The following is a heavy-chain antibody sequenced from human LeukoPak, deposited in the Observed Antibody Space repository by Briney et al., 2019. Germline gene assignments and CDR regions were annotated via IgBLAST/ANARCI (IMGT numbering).Heavy chain of an antibody. D-gene: IGHD6-19*01. J-gene: IGHJ4*02. V-gene: IGHV3-48*03. Sequence: GGSLRLSCAASGFTSSSYEMNWVRQAPGKGLEWVSYISSSGSTIYYADSVKGRFTISRDNTKNSLYLQMNSLRAEDTAVYYCARDLTSSGCLDYWGQETLVTFPS. CDR2: ISSSGSTI. CDR1: GFTSSSYE. CDR3: ARDLTSSGCLDY.